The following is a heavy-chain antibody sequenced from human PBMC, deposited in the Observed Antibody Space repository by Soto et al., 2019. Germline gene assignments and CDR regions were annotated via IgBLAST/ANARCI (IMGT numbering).Heavy chain of an antibody. V-gene: IGHV4-59*01. J-gene: IGHJ3*02. CDR1: GGSISSYY. Sequence: SETLSLTCTVSGGSISSYYWSWIRQPPGKGLEWIGYIYYSGSTNYNPSLKSRVTISVDTSKNQFSLKLSSVTAADTAVYYCARVETLWFGEYPDAFDIWGQATIVTVSS. CDR2: IYYSGST. CDR3: ARVETLWFGEYPDAFDI. D-gene: IGHD3-10*01.